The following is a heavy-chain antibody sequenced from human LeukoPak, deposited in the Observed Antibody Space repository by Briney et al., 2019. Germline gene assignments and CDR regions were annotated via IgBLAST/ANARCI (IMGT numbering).Heavy chain of an antibody. D-gene: IGHD3-9*01. Sequence: SETLSLTCSVSGDSISSRDYYWGWIRQPPGRGLEWIGSIYYSGTTYYNPSLKSRVTISIDASKNQFSLKLNAVTAADTGVYYCARPWGTGYMYYFDCWGQGTLVTVSS. CDR2: IYYSGTT. V-gene: IGHV4-39*01. CDR3: ARPWGTGYMYYFDC. J-gene: IGHJ4*02. CDR1: GDSISSRDYY.